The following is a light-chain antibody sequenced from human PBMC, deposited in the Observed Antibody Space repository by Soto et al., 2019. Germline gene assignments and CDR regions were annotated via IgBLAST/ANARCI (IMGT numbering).Light chain of an antibody. CDR2: GAS. CDR1: QSVSSN. J-gene: IGKJ1*01. CDR3: QHYNNWPRT. Sequence: EIVMTQSPATLSVSPGERATLSCRASQSVSSNLAWYQQKPGQAPRLLIYGASTRATGIPARFSGSGSGTEFPSPFSSLQSEVFAVYYCQHYNNWPRTFGQGTKVKSN. V-gene: IGKV3-15*01.